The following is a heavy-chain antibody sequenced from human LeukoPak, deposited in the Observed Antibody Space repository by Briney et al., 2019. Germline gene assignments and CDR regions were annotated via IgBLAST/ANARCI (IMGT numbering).Heavy chain of an antibody. Sequence: SVKVSSKASGGTFSSYAISWVRQAPGQGLEWMGGIIPIFGTANYAQKFQGRVTITADEPTSTAYMELSSLRSEDTAVYYCTNDYGDYSGFDPWGQGTLVTVSS. D-gene: IGHD4-17*01. CDR2: IIPIFGTA. CDR1: GGTFSSYA. V-gene: IGHV1-69*01. CDR3: TNDYGDYSGFDP. J-gene: IGHJ5*02.